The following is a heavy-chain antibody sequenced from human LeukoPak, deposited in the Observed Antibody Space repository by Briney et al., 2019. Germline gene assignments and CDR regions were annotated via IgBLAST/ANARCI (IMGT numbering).Heavy chain of an antibody. CDR3: ARLSSGWYGGFIDY. J-gene: IGHJ4*02. D-gene: IGHD6-19*01. Sequence: SETQSLTCTVSGGSISSSSYYWGWIRQPPGKGLEWIGSIYYTGSTYYNPSLKSRVTISVDTSKNQFSLKLSSVTAADTAVYYCARLSSGWYGGFIDYWGQGTLVTVSS. V-gene: IGHV4-39*01. CDR1: GGSISSSSYY. CDR2: IYYTGST.